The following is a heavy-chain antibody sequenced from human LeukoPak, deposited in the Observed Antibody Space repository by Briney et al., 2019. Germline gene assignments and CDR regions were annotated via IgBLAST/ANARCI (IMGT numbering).Heavy chain of an antibody. CDR2: INHSGST. J-gene: IGHJ4*02. CDR3: ARARAVAGRELDY. V-gene: IGHV4-34*01. D-gene: IGHD6-19*01. CDR1: GGSFSGYY. Sequence: SETLSLTCAVYGGSFSGYYWSWIRQPPGKGLEWIGEINHSGSTNYNPSLKSRVTMSVDTSKNQFSLKLSSVTAADTAVYYCARARAVAGRELDYWGQGTLVTVSS.